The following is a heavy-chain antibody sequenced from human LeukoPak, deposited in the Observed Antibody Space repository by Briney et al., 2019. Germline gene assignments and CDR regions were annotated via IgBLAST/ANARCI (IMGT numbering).Heavy chain of an antibody. Sequence: GGSLRLSCAVSGFTVSNDYMSWVRQAPGKGLEWVSVIYGGGDTYYADSVGGRFTISRDNFDNTLFLQIDSLRAEDKAVYYCTRLLPSSHHFFDSWGQGTLVTVSS. D-gene: IGHD6-6*01. CDR1: GFTVSNDY. V-gene: IGHV3-53*01. CDR2: IYGGGDT. CDR3: TRLLPSSHHFFDS. J-gene: IGHJ4*02.